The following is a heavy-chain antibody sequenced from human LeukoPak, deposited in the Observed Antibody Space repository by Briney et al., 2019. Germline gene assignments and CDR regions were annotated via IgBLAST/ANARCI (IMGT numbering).Heavy chain of an antibody. J-gene: IGHJ4*02. CDR3: ARVKGVVTAILDY. Sequence: SETLSLTCTVSGGSISSSSYYWGWIRQPPGKGLEWIGYIYYSGSTNYNPSLKSRVAFSVDTSKNQFSLKLISVTAADTAVYYCARVKGVVTAILDYWGQGTLVTVSS. D-gene: IGHD2-21*02. CDR2: IYYSGST. CDR1: GGSISSSSYY. V-gene: IGHV4-61*05.